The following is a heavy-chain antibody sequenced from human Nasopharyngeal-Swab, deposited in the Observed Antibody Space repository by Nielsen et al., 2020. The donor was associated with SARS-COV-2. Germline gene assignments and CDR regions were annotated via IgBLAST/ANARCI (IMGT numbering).Heavy chain of an antibody. D-gene: IGHD1-26*01. CDR2: IKQDGSEK. Sequence: VRQAPGKGLEWVANIKQDGSEKYYVDFVKGRFTISRDNAKNSLYLQMNSLRAEDTAVYYCARDGLVGATTGFDIWGQGTMVTVSS. CDR3: ARDGLVGATTGFDI. V-gene: IGHV3-7*01. J-gene: IGHJ3*02.